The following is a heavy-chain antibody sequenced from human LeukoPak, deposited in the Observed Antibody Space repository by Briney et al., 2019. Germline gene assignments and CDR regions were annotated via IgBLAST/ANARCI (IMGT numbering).Heavy chain of an antibody. Sequence: SETLSLTCAVYGGSFSGYYWSWIRQPPGKGLEWIGEINHSGSTNYNPSLKSRVTISVDTSKNQFSLKLSSVTAADTAVYYCARGHKSIAARGSRYYFDYWGQGTPVTVSS. D-gene: IGHD6-6*01. CDR2: INHSGST. J-gene: IGHJ4*02. V-gene: IGHV4-34*01. CDR1: GGSFSGYY. CDR3: ARGHKSIAARGSRYYFDY.